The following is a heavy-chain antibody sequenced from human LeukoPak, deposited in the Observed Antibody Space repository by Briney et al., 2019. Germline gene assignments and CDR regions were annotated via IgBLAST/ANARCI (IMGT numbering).Heavy chain of an antibody. V-gene: IGHV4-34*01. CDR3: ARQGQLTGEDDAFDI. D-gene: IGHD7-27*01. Sequence: SETLSLTCAVYGGSFSGYYWSWIRQPPGKGLEWIGEINHSGSTNYNPSLKSRVTISVDTSKNQFSLKLSSVTAADTAVYYCARQGQLTGEDDAFDIWGQGTMVTVSS. CDR2: INHSGST. J-gene: IGHJ3*02. CDR1: GGSFSGYY.